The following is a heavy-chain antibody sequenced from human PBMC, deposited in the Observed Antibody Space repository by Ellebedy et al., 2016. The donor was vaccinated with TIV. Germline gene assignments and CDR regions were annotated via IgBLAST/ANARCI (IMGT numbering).Heavy chain of an antibody. D-gene: IGHD6-19*01. V-gene: IGHV3-23*01. CDR3: VKERDGGWDY. J-gene: IGHJ4*02. CDR1: GFTFSSYA. Sequence: GESLKISCAASGFTFSSYAMTWVRQAPGKGLEWVSSISGSGATTYYADSVKGRFTISRDNSKSTLYLQMSSLRAEDTAVYYCVKERDGGWDYWGQGTLVTVSS. CDR2: ISGSGATT.